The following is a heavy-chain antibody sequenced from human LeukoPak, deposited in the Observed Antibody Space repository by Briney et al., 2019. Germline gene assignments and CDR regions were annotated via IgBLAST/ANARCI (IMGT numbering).Heavy chain of an antibody. Sequence: ASVKVSCKASGDTLTSYYMHWVRQAPGQGLEWMGIINPSGGSTSYAQKFQGRVTMTRDTSTSTVYMELSSLRSEDTAVYYCARPGPAIAFDIWGQGTMVTVSS. CDR2: INPSGGST. J-gene: IGHJ3*02. CDR1: GDTLTSYY. CDR3: ARPGPAIAFDI. V-gene: IGHV1-46*01.